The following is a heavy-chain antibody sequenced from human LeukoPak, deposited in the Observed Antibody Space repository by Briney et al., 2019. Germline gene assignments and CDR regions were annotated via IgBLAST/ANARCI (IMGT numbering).Heavy chain of an antibody. D-gene: IGHD5-24*01. CDR3: ARIRDGYNDAYDI. J-gene: IGHJ3*02. CDR2: INPSNGST. Sequence: ASVKVSCKASGYTFTSYYIHLVRQAPGQGFEWMAIINPSNGSTTNSQKFQGRVTMTRDTSTSTVYMELSGLRSEDTALYYCARIRDGYNDAYDIWGQGTMVTVSS. V-gene: IGHV1-46*01. CDR1: GYTFTSYY.